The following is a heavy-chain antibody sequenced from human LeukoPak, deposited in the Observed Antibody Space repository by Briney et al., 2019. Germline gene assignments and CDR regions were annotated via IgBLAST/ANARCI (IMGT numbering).Heavy chain of an antibody. CDR1: GYSISSGYY. CDR2: IYYSGST. J-gene: IGHJ6*03. D-gene: IGHD6-13*01. V-gene: IGHV4-38-2*01. CDR3: ARRYAAAGTGPAPNYYYXXMDV. Sequence: SETLSLTCGVSGYSISSGYYWDWIRQPPGKGLEWIGSIYYSGSTYYNPSLKSRVTISVDTSKNQFSLKLSSVTAADTAVYYCARRYAAAGTGPAPNYYYXXMDVXGKGTXVTV.